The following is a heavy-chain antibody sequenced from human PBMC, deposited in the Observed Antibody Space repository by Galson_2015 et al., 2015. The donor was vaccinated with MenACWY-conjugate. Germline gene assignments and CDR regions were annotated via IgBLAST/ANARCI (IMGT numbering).Heavy chain of an antibody. CDR1: GFSFNIYW. Sequence: SLRLSCAASGFSFNIYWMTWVRQAPGKGLEWVANIKPDGSEKYSVDSVKGRLTISRDNTKNSLYLQMNSLRAEDTAVYYCVRARGFDYWGQGTLVTVSS. V-gene: IGHV3-7*03. CDR2: IKPDGSEK. CDR3: VRARGFDY. J-gene: IGHJ4*02.